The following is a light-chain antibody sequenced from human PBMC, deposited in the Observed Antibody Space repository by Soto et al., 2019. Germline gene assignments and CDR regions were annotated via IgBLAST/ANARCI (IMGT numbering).Light chain of an antibody. J-gene: IGLJ2*01. CDR1: SSDVGAYNY. CDR3: SSYAGSNNFVV. Sequence: QSVLTQPPSASGSPGQSVTISCTGTSSDVGAYNYVSRYQQHPGKAPKLMIYEVSKRPSGVPDRFSGSKSGNTASLTVSGLQAEDEADYYCSSYAGSNNFVVFGGGTKLTVL. V-gene: IGLV2-8*01. CDR2: EVS.